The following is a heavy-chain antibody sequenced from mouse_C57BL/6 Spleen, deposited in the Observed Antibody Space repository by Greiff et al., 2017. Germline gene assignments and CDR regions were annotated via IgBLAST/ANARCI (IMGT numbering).Heavy chain of an antibody. CDR1: GSSISSGYY. Sequence: EVKLEESGPGLVKPSQSLSLTCSVTGSSISSGYYWNWIRQFPGNKLEWMGYISYDGSNNCNPSLRNQISIIRDTSKNQFFLKLNSVTTEDTATYYGARGRYYDYDLDYWGQGTTLTVSS. V-gene: IGHV3-6*01. D-gene: IGHD2-4*01. CDR2: ISYDGSN. J-gene: IGHJ2*01. CDR3: ARGRYYDYDLDY.